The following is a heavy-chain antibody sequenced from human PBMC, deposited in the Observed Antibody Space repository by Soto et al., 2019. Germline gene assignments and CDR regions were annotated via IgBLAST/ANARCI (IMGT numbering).Heavy chain of an antibody. J-gene: IGHJ4*02. CDR1: GYSFTSYW. CDR3: ARTRDLYPPAPDY. CDR2: IYPGDSDT. Sequence: GESLEISCKGSGYSFTSYWIGWVRQMPGKGLEWMGIIYPGDSDTRYSPSFQGQGTVSADKSISTAYLQWRNLNPSDTAMYYCARTRDLYPPAPDYRGQGTLVPVSS. V-gene: IGHV5-51*01.